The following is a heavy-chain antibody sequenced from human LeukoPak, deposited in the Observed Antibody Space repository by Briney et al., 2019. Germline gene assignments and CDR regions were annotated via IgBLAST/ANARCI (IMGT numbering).Heavy chain of an antibody. V-gene: IGHV1-8*01. Sequence: GASVKVSCKASGYTFTSYDINWVRQATGQGLEWMGWMNPNSGNTGYAQKFQGRVTMTRNTSISTAYMELSSLRSEDTAVYYCARVRTGQAYYDFWSGYYFFDYWGQGTLVTVSS. CDR1: GYTFTSYD. CDR2: MNPNSGNT. J-gene: IGHJ4*02. D-gene: IGHD3-3*01. CDR3: ARVRTGQAYYDFWSGYYFFDY.